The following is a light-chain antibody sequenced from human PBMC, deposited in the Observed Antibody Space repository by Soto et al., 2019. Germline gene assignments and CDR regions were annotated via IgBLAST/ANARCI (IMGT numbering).Light chain of an antibody. CDR2: EVS. J-gene: IGLJ1*01. CDR3: SSYTTSITA. Sequence: ALTQPASVSGSPGQSITISCTGTSSDVGGYNYVSWYQQHPGKAPKLVIYEVSNRPSGVSNRFSGSKSGNTASLTISGLQAEDEADYHCSSYTTSITAFGTGTKVTVL. V-gene: IGLV2-14*01. CDR1: SSDVGGYNY.